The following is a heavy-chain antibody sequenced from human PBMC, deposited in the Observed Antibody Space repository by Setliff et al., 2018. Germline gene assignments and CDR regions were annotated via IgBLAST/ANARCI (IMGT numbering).Heavy chain of an antibody. D-gene: IGHD1-26*01. Sequence: SETLSLTCTVSGDSISSGDYFWSWIRQPPGKGLEWIAYICHSGSAYYNPSLKSRVTMSVDTSENQLSLHLTSVTAADTAVYYCAREVGTSTSSDAFDVWGQGMMVTVSS. J-gene: IGHJ3*01. CDR1: GDSISSGDYF. CDR2: ICHSGSA. CDR3: AREVGTSTSSDAFDV. V-gene: IGHV4-30-4*08.